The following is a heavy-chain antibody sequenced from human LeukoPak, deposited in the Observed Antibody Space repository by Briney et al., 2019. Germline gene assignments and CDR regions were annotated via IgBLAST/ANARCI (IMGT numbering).Heavy chain of an antibody. J-gene: IGHJ6*02. Sequence: GGSLRLSCAASGFTFSTYGIHWVRQAPGKGLEWVAIIGYDGSNEYYADCVKGRFTISRDNSKDTLYSQMNSLRAEDTAVYYCAREVVVRGDKYYAMDVWGQGTTVTVSS. CDR1: GFTFSTYG. CDR3: AREVVVRGDKYYAMDV. V-gene: IGHV3-33*01. CDR2: IGYDGSNE. D-gene: IGHD3-10*01.